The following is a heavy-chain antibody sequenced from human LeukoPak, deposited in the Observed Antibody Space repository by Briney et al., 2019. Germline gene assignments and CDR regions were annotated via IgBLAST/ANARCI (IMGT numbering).Heavy chain of an antibody. J-gene: IGHJ4*02. CDR3: AREGCSSTSCYGEFDY. CDR2: ISSSSSYK. V-gene: IGHV3-21*01. CDR1: GFTFSSYS. Sequence: GGSLRLSCAASGFTFSSYSMNWVRQAPGKGLEWVSSISSSSSYKYYADSVKGRFTISRDNAKNSLYLQMNSLRAEDTAVYYCAREGCSSTSCYGEFDYWGQGTLVTVSS. D-gene: IGHD2-2*01.